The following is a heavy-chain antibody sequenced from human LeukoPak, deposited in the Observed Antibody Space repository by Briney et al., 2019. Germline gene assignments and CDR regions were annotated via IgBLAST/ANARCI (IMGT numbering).Heavy chain of an antibody. J-gene: IGHJ5*02. CDR2: ISYDGSNK. Sequence: GRSLRLSCAASGFTFSSYAMHWVRQAPGKRLEWVAVISYDGSNKYYADSVKGRFTISRDNSKNTLYLQMNSLRAEDTAVYYCARKAIGWWFDPWGQGTLVTVSS. CDR1: GFTFSSYA. V-gene: IGHV3-30*01. D-gene: IGHD5-24*01. CDR3: ARKAIGWWFDP.